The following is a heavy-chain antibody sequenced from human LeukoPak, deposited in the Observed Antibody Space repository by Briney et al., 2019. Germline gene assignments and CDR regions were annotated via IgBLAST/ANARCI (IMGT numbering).Heavy chain of an antibody. V-gene: IGHV1-18*01. D-gene: IGHD3-10*01. CDR1: GYTFTSYG. CDR3: ARDQRFGELTYFDY. J-gene: IGHJ4*02. CDR2: ISAYNGNT. Sequence: VASVKVSCKASGYTFTSYGISWVRQAPGQGLEWMGWISAYNGNTNYAQKLQGRVTMTPDTSTSTVYMELRSLRPDDTAVYYCARDQRFGELTYFDYWGQGTLVTVSS.